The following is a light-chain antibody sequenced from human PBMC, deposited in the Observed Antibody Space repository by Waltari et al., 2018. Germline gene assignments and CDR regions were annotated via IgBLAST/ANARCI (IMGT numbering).Light chain of an antibody. V-gene: IGKV3-11*01. Sequence: VLTQSPATLSLSPGDRAALSCRASQSIVDAIAWYQQRPGPTPRLLIYAASNRAPGIPARFSGSGSGTDFTLTISSLEPEDFAVYYCQQGRNWPLSFGQGTRLEIK. CDR3: QQGRNWPLS. CDR2: AAS. J-gene: IGKJ5*01. CDR1: QSIVDA.